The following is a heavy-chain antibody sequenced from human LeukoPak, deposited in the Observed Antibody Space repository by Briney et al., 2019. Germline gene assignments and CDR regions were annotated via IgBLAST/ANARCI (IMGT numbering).Heavy chain of an antibody. V-gene: IGHV3-23*01. Sequence: PGGSLRLSCAASGFTFSSYAMSWVRQAPGKGLEWVSAISGSGGSTYYADSVKGRFTISRDNSKNTLYLQMNSLRAEDTAVYYCASHKPPNYDFSPTTYYYYYYMDVWGKGTTVTVSS. D-gene: IGHD3-3*01. J-gene: IGHJ6*03. CDR3: ASHKPPNYDFSPTTYYYYYYMDV. CDR1: GFTFSSYA. CDR2: ISGSGGST.